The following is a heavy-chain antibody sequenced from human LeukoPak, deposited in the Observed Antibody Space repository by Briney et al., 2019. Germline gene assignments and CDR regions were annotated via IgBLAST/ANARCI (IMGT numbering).Heavy chain of an antibody. CDR3: ARDHCSAGSCYDFVHY. D-gene: IGHD2-15*01. CDR2: INPNSGGT. V-gene: IGHV1-2*06. J-gene: IGHJ4*02. CDR1: GDTFTGYY. Sequence: SGKVSCKASGDTFTGYYMHWVRQAPGQGLEWMGRINPNSGGTNYAQKFQGRVTMTRDTSISTAYMELSRLRSDDTAVYYCARDHCSAGSCYDFVHYWAQGTLVTVSS.